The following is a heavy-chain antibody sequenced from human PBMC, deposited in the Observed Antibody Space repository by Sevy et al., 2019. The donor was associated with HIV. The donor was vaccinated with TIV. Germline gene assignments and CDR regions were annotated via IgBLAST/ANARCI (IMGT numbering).Heavy chain of an antibody. CDR3: ARGGDFNDRSAKRDFDY. CDR1: GFTFSNYG. Sequence: GESLKISCAASGFTFSNYGMHWVRQAPGKGLEWVAVIWNDGSNKYYAESVKGRFTISRDNSKNTLYLQMNSLRVEDMAVYFCARGGDFNDRSAKRDFDYWGQGTLVTVSS. J-gene: IGHJ4*02. D-gene: IGHD3-22*01. V-gene: IGHV3-33*01. CDR2: IWNDGSNK.